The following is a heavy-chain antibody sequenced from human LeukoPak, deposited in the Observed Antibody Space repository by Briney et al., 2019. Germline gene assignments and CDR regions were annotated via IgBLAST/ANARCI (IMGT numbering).Heavy chain of an antibody. CDR2: INPNSGGT. CDR3: ARGIGSWLGDYFDY. J-gene: IGHJ4*02. Sequence: GASVKVTCKASGYTFTGYYMHWVRQAPGQGLEWMGWINPNSGGTNYAQKFQGRVTMTRDTSISTAYMELSRLRSDDTAVYYCARGIGSWLGDYFDYWGQGTLVTVSS. D-gene: IGHD6-13*01. CDR1: GYTFTGYY. V-gene: IGHV1-2*02.